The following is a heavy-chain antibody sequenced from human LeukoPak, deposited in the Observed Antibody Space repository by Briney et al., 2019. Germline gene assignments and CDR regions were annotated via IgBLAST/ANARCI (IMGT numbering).Heavy chain of an antibody. CDR2: ITSSSTYT. J-gene: IGHJ6*03. CDR1: GFTVSSNY. CDR3: ARDPYSGTYGDTYYYYMDV. V-gene: IGHV3-21*01. D-gene: IGHD1-26*01. Sequence: GGSLRLSCAASGFTVSSNYMNWVRQAPGKGLEWVSSITSSSTYTFYADSVKGRFTISRDNARNSLYLQMNSLRAEDTAVYYCARDPYSGTYGDTYYYYMDVWGKGTTVTISS.